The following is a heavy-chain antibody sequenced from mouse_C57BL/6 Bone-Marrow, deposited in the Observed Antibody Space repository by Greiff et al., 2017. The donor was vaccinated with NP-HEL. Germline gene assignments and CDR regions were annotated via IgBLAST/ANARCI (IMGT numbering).Heavy chain of an antibody. D-gene: IGHD1-1*01. CDR2: IHPNSGST. V-gene: IGHV1-64*01. CDR1: GYTFTSYW. J-gene: IGHJ1*03. Sequence: QVQIQQPGAELVKPGASVKLSCKASGYTFTSYWMHWVKQRPGQGLEWIGMIHPNSGSTNYNEKFKSKATLTVDKSSSTAYMQLSSLTSEDSAVYYCARITTVVATRWYFDVWGTGTTVTVSS. CDR3: ARITTVVATRWYFDV.